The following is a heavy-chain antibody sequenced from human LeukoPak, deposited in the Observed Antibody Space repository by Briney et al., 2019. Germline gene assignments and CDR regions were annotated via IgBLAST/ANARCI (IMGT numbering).Heavy chain of an antibody. Sequence: GGSLRLSCAASRFTLTNYAMSWVRQAPGKGLEWVSAISGSGGTTYYADSVKGRFTISRDNSKNTLYLQMNSLRAEDTAVYSCAKVWDWWGQGTLVTVSS. D-gene: IGHD3/OR15-3a*01. J-gene: IGHJ4*02. CDR1: RFTLTNYA. CDR2: ISGSGGTT. CDR3: AKVWDW. V-gene: IGHV3-23*01.